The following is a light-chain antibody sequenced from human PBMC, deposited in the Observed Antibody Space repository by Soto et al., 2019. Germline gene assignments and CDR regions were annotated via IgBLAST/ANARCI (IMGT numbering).Light chain of an antibody. V-gene: IGLV2-14*01. CDR3: SSYTSSSTPV. CDR1: NSDVGGYNY. J-gene: IGLJ1*01. Sequence: QSFRTDSASFSGSPGQSITIPCTGTNSDVGGYNYVSWYQQHPGKAPKLMIYEVSNRPSGVSTRFSGSKSGTPASLTISGLQAEDEADYYCSSYTSSSTPVFGTGTNVTVL. CDR2: EVS.